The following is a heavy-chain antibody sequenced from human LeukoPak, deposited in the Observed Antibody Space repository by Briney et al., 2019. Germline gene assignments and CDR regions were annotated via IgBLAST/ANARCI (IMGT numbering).Heavy chain of an antibody. CDR3: ARDLIAAGIRGWFDP. D-gene: IGHD6-13*01. V-gene: IGHV4-59*01. CDR1: GGSISSYY. J-gene: IGHJ5*02. CDR2: IYYSGST. Sequence: PSETLSLTCTVSGGSISSYYWSWIRQPPGKGLEWIGYIYYSGSTNYNPSLKSRVTISVDTSKNQFSLKLSSVTAADTAVYYCARDLIAAGIRGWFDPWGQGTLVTVSS.